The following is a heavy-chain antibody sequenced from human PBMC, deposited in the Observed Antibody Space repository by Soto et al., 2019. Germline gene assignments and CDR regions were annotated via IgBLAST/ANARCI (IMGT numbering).Heavy chain of an antibody. V-gene: IGHV3-21*06. D-gene: IGHD6-13*01. CDR3: ARARVYATGPLDF. CDR2: ISSSSDYI. Sequence: GGSLRLSCAASGLTFTSYTMNWVRQAPGKGLEWVSSISSSSDYIYYADSMKGRVTISRDNAKNSLFLDMNSLTGEDTAVYYCARARVYATGPLDFWGQGTLVTVS. J-gene: IGHJ4*02. CDR1: GLTFTSYT.